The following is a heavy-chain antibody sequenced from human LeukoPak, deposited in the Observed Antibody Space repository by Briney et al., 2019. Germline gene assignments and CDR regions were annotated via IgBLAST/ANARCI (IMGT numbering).Heavy chain of an antibody. CDR3: AREKTVVAGYYNYMDV. D-gene: IGHD2-15*01. CDR1: GYTFTNFD. CDR2: MNPNTANA. Sequence: ASLKVSCKASGYTFTNFDINWVRQATGQGLEWMGWMNPNTANAGYAQKFQDRVTITWDASISTAYMELSSLRSEDTAVYYCAREKTVVAGYYNYMDVWGKGTTVTVSS. V-gene: IGHV1-8*01. J-gene: IGHJ6*03.